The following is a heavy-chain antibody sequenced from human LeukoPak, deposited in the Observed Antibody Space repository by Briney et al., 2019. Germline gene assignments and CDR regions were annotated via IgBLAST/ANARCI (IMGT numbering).Heavy chain of an antibody. CDR1: GGTFSSYA. CDR3: ARESHMVRGVRGLLY. CDR2: IIPIFGTA. V-gene: IGHV1-69*01. Sequence: ASVKVSCKASGGTFSSYAISWMRQAPGQGLEWMGGIIPIFGTANYAQKFQGRVTITADESTSTAYMELSSLRSEDTAVYYCARESHMVRGVRGLLYWGQGTLVTVSS. D-gene: IGHD3-10*01. J-gene: IGHJ4*02.